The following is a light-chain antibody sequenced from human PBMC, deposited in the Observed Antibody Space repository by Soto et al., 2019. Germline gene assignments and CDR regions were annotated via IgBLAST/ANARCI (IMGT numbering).Light chain of an antibody. CDR1: SSDVGDYNY. J-gene: IGLJ3*02. V-gene: IGLV2-11*01. CDR2: DVS. Sequence: QSALTQPRSVSGSPGQSVTISCTGTSSDVGDYNYVSWYQQYPGKAPKLVIYDVSKRPPGVPDRFSGSKSGNTASLTISGLQAEDEADYYCCSFAGSYTFWVFGGGTKLTVL. CDR3: CSFAGSYTFWV.